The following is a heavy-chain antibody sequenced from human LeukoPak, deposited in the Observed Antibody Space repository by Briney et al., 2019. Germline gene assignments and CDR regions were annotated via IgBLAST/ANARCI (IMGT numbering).Heavy chain of an antibody. D-gene: IGHD3-10*01. V-gene: IGHV3-11*06. CDR1: GFTFSDYY. Sequence: GGSLRLSCAASGFTFSDYYMSWIRQAPGKGLEWVSYISSSSYTNYADSVKGRFTISRDNSKNTLYLQMNSLRAEDTAVYYCARGRFGELSVATFDIWGQGTMVTVSS. J-gene: IGHJ3*02. CDR2: ISSSSYT. CDR3: ARGRFGELSVATFDI.